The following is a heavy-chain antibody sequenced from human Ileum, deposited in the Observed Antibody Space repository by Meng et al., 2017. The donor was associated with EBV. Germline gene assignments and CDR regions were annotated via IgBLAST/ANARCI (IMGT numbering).Heavy chain of an antibody. CDR2: IIPMFGAP. CDR3: ARESGRGYSSDY. CDR1: GGTFRNSA. Sequence: QVKVEQSGAEVKKPGSSVKGSCKASGGTFRNSAISWVRQAPGQGLEWMGGIIPMFGAPDYAQRFQDRVTITADESTSTVYMELNSLRSEDTAVYYCARESGRGYSSDYWGQGTLVTVSS. D-gene: IGHD5-18*01. V-gene: IGHV1-69*01. J-gene: IGHJ4*02.